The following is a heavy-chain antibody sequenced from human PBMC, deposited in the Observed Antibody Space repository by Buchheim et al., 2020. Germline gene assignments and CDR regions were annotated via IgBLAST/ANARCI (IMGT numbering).Heavy chain of an antibody. Sequence: EVQLVESGGGLVQPGGSLRLSCAASGFTFSSYWMTWVRQAPGKGLEWVANTKQDGSEKYYVDSVKGRFTISRDNAKNSLSLQMNSLRAEDTAVYYCARDWSSGYPDYYYYGLDVWGQGTT. CDR1: GFTFSSYW. CDR2: TKQDGSEK. V-gene: IGHV3-7*04. J-gene: IGHJ6*02. D-gene: IGHD3-22*01. CDR3: ARDWSSGYPDYYYYGLDV.